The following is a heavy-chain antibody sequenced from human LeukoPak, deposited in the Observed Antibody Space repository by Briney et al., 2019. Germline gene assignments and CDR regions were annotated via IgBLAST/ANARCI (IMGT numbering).Heavy chain of an antibody. J-gene: IGHJ4*02. CDR1: GYTFTSFH. CDR2: IIPIFGTA. V-gene: IGHV1-69*13. CDR3: ARDHYDSSGHTL. Sequence: SVKVSCKASGYTFTSFHMHWVRQAPGQGLEWMGGIIPIFGTANYAQKFQGRVTITADESTSTAYMELSSLRSEDTAVYYCARDHYDSSGHTLWGQGTLVTVSS. D-gene: IGHD3-22*01.